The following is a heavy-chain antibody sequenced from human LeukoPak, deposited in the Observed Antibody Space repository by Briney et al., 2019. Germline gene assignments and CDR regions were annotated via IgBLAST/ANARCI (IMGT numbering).Heavy chain of an antibody. V-gene: IGHV4-39*01. CDR1: GGSISSSSYY. Sequence: KPSETLSLTCTVSGGSISSSSYYWGWIRQPPGKGLEWIGSIYYSGSTYYNPSLKSRVTISVDTSKNQFSLKLSSVSASDTAVYYCARHKCSGIYCPFDYWGQGTLVTVSS. J-gene: IGHJ4*02. CDR2: IYYSGST. D-gene: IGHD2-15*01. CDR3: ARHKCSGIYCPFDY.